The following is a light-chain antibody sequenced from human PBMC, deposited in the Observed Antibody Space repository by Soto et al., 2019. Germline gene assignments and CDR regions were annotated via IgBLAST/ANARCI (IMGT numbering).Light chain of an antibody. CDR1: SSDVGGYNY. CDR3: CSYAGSYTHV. J-gene: IGLJ1*01. CDR2: DVN. V-gene: IGLV2-11*01. Sequence: QSALTQPRSVSGSPGQSVTISCTGTSSDVGGYNYVSWYQQHPGNAPKLMIYDVNKRPSGVPDRFSGSKSGNTASLTISGLQAEDEADYYCCSYAGSYTHVFGTGTKVTVL.